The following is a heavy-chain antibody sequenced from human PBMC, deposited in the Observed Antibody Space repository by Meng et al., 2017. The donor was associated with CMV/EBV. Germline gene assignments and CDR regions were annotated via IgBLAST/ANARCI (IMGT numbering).Heavy chain of an antibody. CDR1: GFTFSSYA. CDR3: AKFGTTGTTGVDY. J-gene: IGHJ4*02. D-gene: IGHD1-1*01. Sequence: GESLKISCAASGFTFSSYAMSRVRQAPGKGLEWVSAISGSGGNTYYADSVKGRFTISRDNSKHTLYLQMDRLRAEDTAVYYCAKFGTTGTTGVDYWGQGTLVTVSS. CDR2: ISGSGGNT. V-gene: IGHV3-23*01.